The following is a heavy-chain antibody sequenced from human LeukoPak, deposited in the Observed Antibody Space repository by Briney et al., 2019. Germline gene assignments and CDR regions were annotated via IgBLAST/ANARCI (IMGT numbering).Heavy chain of an antibody. V-gene: IGHV3-53*01. Sequence: GGSLRLSCTVSGFTFSSNSMSWVRQAPGKGLEWVSFIYSDNTHYSDSVKGRFTISRDNSKNTLYLQMNSLRAEDTAVYYCARDGITMRILEYWGQGTLVTVSS. D-gene: IGHD3-10*01. CDR1: GFTFSSNS. J-gene: IGHJ4*02. CDR2: IYSDNT. CDR3: ARDGITMRILEY.